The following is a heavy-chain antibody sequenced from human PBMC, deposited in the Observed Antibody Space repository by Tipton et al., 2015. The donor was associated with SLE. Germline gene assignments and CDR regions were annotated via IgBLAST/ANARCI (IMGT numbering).Heavy chain of an antibody. J-gene: IGHJ4*02. CDR1: GGSISSGDYL. V-gene: IGHV4-31*03. Sequence: TLSLTCTVSGGSISSGDYLWSWIRQHPGKDLEWIGYIHNSGSTYYNPSHKSRVTISVDTSKNQFSLQLSSVTAADTVIYFCAREVRGLSYFDFWGQGTLVTVSS. D-gene: IGHD3-10*01. CDR2: IHNSGST. CDR3: AREVRGLSYFDF.